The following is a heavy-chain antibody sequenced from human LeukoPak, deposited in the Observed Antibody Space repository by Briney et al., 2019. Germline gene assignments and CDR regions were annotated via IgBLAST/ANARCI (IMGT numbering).Heavy chain of an antibody. CDR3: SIHARYYYDSSGYLNYYYGMDV. Sequence: ASVKVSCKASGYTFTIYGISWVRQAPGQGLEWRGWISAYNGNTNYAQKLQGRVTMTTDTSTSTAYMELRSLRSDDTAVYYCSIHARYYYDSSGYLNYYYGMDVWGQGTTVTVSS. CDR1: GYTFTIYG. J-gene: IGHJ6*02. V-gene: IGHV1-18*01. D-gene: IGHD3-22*01. CDR2: ISAYNGNT.